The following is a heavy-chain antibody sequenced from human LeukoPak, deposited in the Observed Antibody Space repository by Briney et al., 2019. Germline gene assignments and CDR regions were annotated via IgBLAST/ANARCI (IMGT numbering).Heavy chain of an antibody. CDR2: IYSGGDT. D-gene: IGHD2-2*01. J-gene: IGHJ4*02. Sequence: AGGSLRLSCAASGFTVSRNYMSWVRQAPGKGLEWVSVIYSGGDTYYADSVKGRFTISRDVSKNTLYLQINSMRAEDTAFYYCARSPPASPFDYWGQGTLVTVSS. CDR3: ARSPPASPFDY. CDR1: GFTVSRNY. V-gene: IGHV3-53*01.